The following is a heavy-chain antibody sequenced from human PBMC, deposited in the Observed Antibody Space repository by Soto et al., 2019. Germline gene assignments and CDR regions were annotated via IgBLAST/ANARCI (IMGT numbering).Heavy chain of an antibody. J-gene: IGHJ4*02. CDR2: ISHDGNTR. CDR1: GFTFRSHG. CDR3: AQDREDTAMNLDY. D-gene: IGHD5-18*01. V-gene: IGHV3-30*18. Sequence: QVQLVESGGGVVQPGRSLRLSCVVSGFTFRSHGMHWVRQAPGKGLEWLAVISHDGNTRYYADCVKGRFPISRDNSRDTLNLQMTTLRPEDTAVYYCAQDREDTAMNLDYWGQGTLVPVSS.